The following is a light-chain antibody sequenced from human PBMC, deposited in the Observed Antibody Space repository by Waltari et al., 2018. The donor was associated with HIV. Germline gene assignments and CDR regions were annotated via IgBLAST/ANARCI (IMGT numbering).Light chain of an antibody. CDR2: VNG. CDR3: QSYDSSLSAYVV. V-gene: IGLV1-40*01. Sequence: QSVLTQPPSVSGAPGQRVTISCTGSSSHIGAGYDVHWYQQLPGTAPHLLHYVNGKRPAGVPDLFSGSNSGTSASLAITGLQAEDEADYYCQSYDSSLSAYVVFGGGTKLTVL. J-gene: IGLJ2*01. CDR1: SSHIGAGYD.